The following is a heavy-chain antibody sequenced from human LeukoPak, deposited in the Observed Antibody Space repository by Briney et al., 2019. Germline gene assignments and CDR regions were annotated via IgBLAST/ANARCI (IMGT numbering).Heavy chain of an antibody. CDR2: ISSSSSYI. CDR3: ARASAVGSDDY. Sequence: GGSLSLSCAASGFTFSSYSMNWVRQAPGRGLEWVSSISSSSSYIYYADSVKGRFTISRDNAKNSLYLQMNSLRAEDTAVYYCARASAVGSDDYWGQGTLVTVSS. V-gene: IGHV3-21*01. D-gene: IGHD1-26*01. CDR1: GFTFSSYS. J-gene: IGHJ4*02.